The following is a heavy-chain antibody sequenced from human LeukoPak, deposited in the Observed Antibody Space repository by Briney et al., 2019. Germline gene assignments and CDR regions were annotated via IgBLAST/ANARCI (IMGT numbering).Heavy chain of an antibody. V-gene: IGHV3-33*01. Sequence: GGSLSLSCAASGFTFSSYGMHWVRQAPGKGLEWVAVIWYDGSNKHYADSVKGRFTISRDNSKNTLYLQMNSLRAEDTAVFYCARGVWGSYRYPVTFDYWGQGTLVTVSS. CDR1: GFTFSSYG. CDR3: ARGVWGSYRYPVTFDY. J-gene: IGHJ4*02. D-gene: IGHD3-16*02. CDR2: IWYDGSNK.